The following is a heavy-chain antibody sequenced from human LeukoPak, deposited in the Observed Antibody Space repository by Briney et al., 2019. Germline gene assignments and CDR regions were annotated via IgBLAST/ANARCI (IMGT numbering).Heavy chain of an antibody. V-gene: IGHV1-18*01. Sequence: ASVKVSCKASGYTFTSYGISWVRQAPGQGLEWMAWISAYSGNTEYAQKMQGRVTMTTDTSTSTAYMELRNLISDDSAVYFCARDAVSTVTAGGIDYWGQGTLVTVSS. D-gene: IGHD2-21*02. CDR1: GYTFTSYG. J-gene: IGHJ4*02. CDR2: ISAYSGNT. CDR3: ARDAVSTVTAGGIDY.